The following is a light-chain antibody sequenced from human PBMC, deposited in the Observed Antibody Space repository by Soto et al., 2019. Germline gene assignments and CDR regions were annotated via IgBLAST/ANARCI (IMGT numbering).Light chain of an antibody. V-gene: IGLV2-8*01. J-gene: IGLJ2*01. CDR1: SSNIGGNS. Sequence: QSVMTQPPSVSAAPGQKVTISCSGSSSNIGGNSVSWYQQLPGTAPKLLIYDVNKRPSGVPDRFSGSKSGNTASLTVSGLQADDEADYYCSSYAGSNNLLFGGGTKLTVL. CDR3: SSYAGSNNLL. CDR2: DVN.